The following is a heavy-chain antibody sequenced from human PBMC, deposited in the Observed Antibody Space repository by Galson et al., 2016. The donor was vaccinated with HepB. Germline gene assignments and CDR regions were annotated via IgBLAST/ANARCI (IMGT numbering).Heavy chain of an antibody. CDR2: IKPSGGNT. CDR3: ARELDHSFYFDY. J-gene: IGHJ4*02. CDR1: GYTFNTYY. D-gene: IGHD1-14*01. V-gene: IGHV1-46*02. Sequence: SVKASCKASGYTFNTYYMHWVRQAPGQGLEWMAIIKPSGGNTNYEQKFQDRITMTRDTSTSTVYMELISLRSEDTAVYYCARELDHSFYFDYAGQGTLLHVSS.